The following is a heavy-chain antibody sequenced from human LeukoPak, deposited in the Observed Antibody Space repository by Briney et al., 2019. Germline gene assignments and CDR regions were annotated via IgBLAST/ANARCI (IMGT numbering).Heavy chain of an antibody. D-gene: IGHD3-22*01. V-gene: IGHV1-2*02. CDR1: GYTFTGYY. J-gene: IGHJ4*02. Sequence: ASVKVSCKASGYTFTGYYMHWVRQAPGQGLEWMGWINPNSGGTNYAQKFQGRVTMTRDTSISTAYMELSRLRSDDTAVYYCATGHYYDSSGYSRDYWGQGTLVTVSS. CDR2: INPNSGGT. CDR3: ATGHYYDSSGYSRDY.